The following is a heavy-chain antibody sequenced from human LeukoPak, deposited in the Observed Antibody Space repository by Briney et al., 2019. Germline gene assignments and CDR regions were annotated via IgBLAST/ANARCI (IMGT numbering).Heavy chain of an antibody. CDR1: GFTFDDYG. D-gene: IGHD3-10*01. Sequence: GGSLRLSCAASGFTFDDYGMSWVRQAPGKGLEWVSGINWNGGSTGYADSVKGRFTISRDNAKNSLYLQMNSLRAEDTALYYCAFNYYGSGSYLTDYWGQGTLVTVSS. CDR3: AFNYYGSGSYLTDY. V-gene: IGHV3-20*04. CDR2: INWNGGST. J-gene: IGHJ4*02.